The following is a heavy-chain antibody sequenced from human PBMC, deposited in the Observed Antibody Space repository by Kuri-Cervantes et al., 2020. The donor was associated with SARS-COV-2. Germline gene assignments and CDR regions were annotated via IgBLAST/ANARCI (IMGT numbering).Heavy chain of an antibody. V-gene: IGHV1-69*06. CDR3: ARESGSYPENWFDP. J-gene: IGHJ5*02. CDR1: RGTFSSYA. CDR2: IIPIFGTA. D-gene: IGHD1-26*01. Sequence: SVKVSCKASRGTFSSYAISWVRQAPGQGLEWMGGIIPIFGTANYAQKFQGRVTITADKSTSTAYMELSSLRSEDTAVYYCARESGSYPENWFDPWGQGTLVTVSS.